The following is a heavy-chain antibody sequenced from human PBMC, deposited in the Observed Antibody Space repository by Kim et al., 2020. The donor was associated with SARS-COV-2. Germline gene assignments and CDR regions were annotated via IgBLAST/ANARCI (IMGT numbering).Heavy chain of an antibody. D-gene: IGHD2-15*01. CDR3: AKDLCGGSCYRYFDY. V-gene: IGHV3-23*01. Sequence: DSGKCRLTISRDNSKNTLYLQMNSLGAEDTAVYYCAKDLCGGSCYRYFDYRGQGTLVTVSS. J-gene: IGHJ4*02.